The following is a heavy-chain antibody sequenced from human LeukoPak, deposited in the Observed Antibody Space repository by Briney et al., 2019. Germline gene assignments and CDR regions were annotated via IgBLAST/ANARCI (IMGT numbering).Heavy chain of an antibody. D-gene: IGHD3-10*01. Sequence: GGSLRLSCAASGFTFGDFAMHWVRQAPGRGLEWVSGISWNSDNIGYVDSVEGRFTISRDNAKNSLYLQMNSLRAEDTALYYCAKDLNSGSYPSDAFDMWGQGTMVTVSS. CDR2: ISWNSDNI. CDR1: GFTFGDFA. CDR3: AKDLNSGSYPSDAFDM. V-gene: IGHV3-9*01. J-gene: IGHJ3*02.